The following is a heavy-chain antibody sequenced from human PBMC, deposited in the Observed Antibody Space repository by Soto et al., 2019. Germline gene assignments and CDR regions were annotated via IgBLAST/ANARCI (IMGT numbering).Heavy chain of an antibody. CDR1: GFTFSSYS. CDR3: ARVEVARTEYYYYYMDV. CDR2: ISSSSSYI. D-gene: IGHD6-6*01. Sequence: GGSLRLSCAASGFTFSSYSMNWVRQAPGKGLEWVSSISSSSSYIYYADSVKGRFTISRDNAKNSLYLQMNSLRAEDTAVYYCARVEVARTEYYYYYMDVWGKGTTVTVSS. V-gene: IGHV3-21*01. J-gene: IGHJ6*03.